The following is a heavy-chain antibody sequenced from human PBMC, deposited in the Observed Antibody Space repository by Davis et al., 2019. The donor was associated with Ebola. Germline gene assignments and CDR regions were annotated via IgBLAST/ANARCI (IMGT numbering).Heavy chain of an antibody. CDR3: VKDSYYYDNSDPA. V-gene: IGHV3-23*01. Sequence: GESLKISCAASGFIFSSYVMSWVRQAPGKGLEWVSTLGLSADTYYADSVKGRFTISRDNSKNTLYLQMNSLTAEDTAVYYCVKDSYYYDNSDPAWGQGTMVSVSS. CDR1: GFIFSSYV. D-gene: IGHD3-22*01. J-gene: IGHJ3*01. CDR2: LGLSADT.